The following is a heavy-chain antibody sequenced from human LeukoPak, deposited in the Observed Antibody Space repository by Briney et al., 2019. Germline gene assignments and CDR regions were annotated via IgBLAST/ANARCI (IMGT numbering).Heavy chain of an antibody. J-gene: IGHJ4*02. CDR1: GGSISSGSYY. CDR3: ARVKYCSGSSCYPSTFDY. V-gene: IGHV4-61*02. Sequence: SETLSLTCTVSGGSISSGSYYWSWIRQPAGKGLEWIGRIYTSGSTNYNPSFKSRVTISVDTSKNQFSLRLSSVTAADTAVYYCARVKYCSGSSCYPSTFDYWGQGTLVTVSS. D-gene: IGHD2-15*01. CDR2: IYTSGST.